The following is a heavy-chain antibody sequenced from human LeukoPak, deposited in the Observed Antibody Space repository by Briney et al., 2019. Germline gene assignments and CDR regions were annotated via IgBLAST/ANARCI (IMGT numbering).Heavy chain of an antibody. V-gene: IGHV4-61*02. CDR1: GASISSGLHY. J-gene: IGHJ3*02. CDR3: ATLTGGDDAFDI. CDR2: FYISGST. Sequence: PSETLSLTCTVSGASISSGLHYWSWIRQSAGKGLEWIGRFYISGSTNYNPSLKSRVTISVLTSKNRFSLKLSSVTAADTAVYYCATLTGGDDAFDIWGQGTMVTVSS. D-gene: IGHD4-23*01.